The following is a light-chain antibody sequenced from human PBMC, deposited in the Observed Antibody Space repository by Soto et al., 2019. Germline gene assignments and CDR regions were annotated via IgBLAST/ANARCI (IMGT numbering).Light chain of an antibody. J-gene: IGLJ1*01. CDR2: EVT. Sequence: QSALTQPPSASGSPGQSVTISCTGTSSDIGRYNFVSWYQQHPGKAPRLLIYEVTKRPSGVPDRFSGSKSGNAASLTVSGLQGEDEAEYFCSSYTGSSTLYVFGTGTEVTVL. V-gene: IGLV2-8*01. CDR3: SSYTGSSTLYV. CDR1: SSDIGRYNF.